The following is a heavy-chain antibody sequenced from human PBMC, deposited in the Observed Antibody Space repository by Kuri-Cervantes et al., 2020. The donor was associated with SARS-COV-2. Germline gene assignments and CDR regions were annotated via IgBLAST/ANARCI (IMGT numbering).Heavy chain of an antibody. J-gene: IGHJ5*01. V-gene: IGHV3-23*01. Sequence: GESLKISCAASGFTFSSYAMSWVRQAPGKGLEWVSAISGSGGSTYYADSVKGRFTISRDNSKNTLYLQMNSLRAEDTAVYYCAKLGFRGWFDYWGQGTLVTVSS. CDR3: AKLGFRGWFDY. CDR2: ISGSGGST. D-gene: IGHD1-26*01. CDR1: GFTFSSYA.